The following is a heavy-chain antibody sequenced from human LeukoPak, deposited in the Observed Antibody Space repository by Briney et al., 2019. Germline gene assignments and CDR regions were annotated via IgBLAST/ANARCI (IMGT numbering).Heavy chain of an antibody. Sequence: GGSLRLSCAASGFTFDDYAMHWVRQAPGKGLEWVSAISGSGGSTYYADSVKGRFTISRDNSKNTLYLQMNSLRAEDTAVYYCAKDGGGSCSDYWGQGTLVTVSS. CDR3: AKDGGGSCSDY. D-gene: IGHD2-15*01. CDR2: ISGSGGST. CDR1: GFTFDDYA. J-gene: IGHJ4*02. V-gene: IGHV3-23*01.